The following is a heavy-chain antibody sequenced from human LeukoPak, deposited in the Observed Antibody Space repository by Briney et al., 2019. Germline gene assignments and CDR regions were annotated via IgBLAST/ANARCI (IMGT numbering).Heavy chain of an antibody. J-gene: IGHJ4*02. Sequence: SETLSLTCTVSGGSISSYYWSWIRQPPGKGLEWIGYIYYSGSTNYNPSLKSRVTISVDTSKNQFSLKLSSVTAADTAVYYCASSRASSTLVAFDYWGQGTLVTVSS. CDR1: GGSISSYY. CDR2: IYYSGST. CDR3: ASSRASSTLVAFDY. D-gene: IGHD5-12*01. V-gene: IGHV4-59*01.